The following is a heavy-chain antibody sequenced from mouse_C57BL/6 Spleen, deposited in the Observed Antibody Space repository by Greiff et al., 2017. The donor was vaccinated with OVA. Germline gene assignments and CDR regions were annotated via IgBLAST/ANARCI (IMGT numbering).Heavy chain of an antibody. CDR1: GYTFTSYW. CDR3: ARREGSGYGFAY. V-gene: IGHV1-50*01. CDR2: IDPSDSYT. Sequence: VQLQQPGAELVKPGASVKLSCKASGYTFTSYWMQWVKQRPGQGLEWIGEIDPSDSYTYYNPKFKGKATLTVDTSSSTAYMQLSRLTSEDSAVYYWARREGSGYGFAYWGKGALVTVSA. J-gene: IGHJ3*01. D-gene: IGHD3-2*02.